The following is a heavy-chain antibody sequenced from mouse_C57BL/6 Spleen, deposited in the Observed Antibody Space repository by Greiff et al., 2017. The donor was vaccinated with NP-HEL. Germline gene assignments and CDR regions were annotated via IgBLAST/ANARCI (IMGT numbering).Heavy chain of an antibody. CDR3: ARFWDPDY. J-gene: IGHJ2*01. V-gene: IGHV1-26*01. CDR1: GYTFTDYY. D-gene: IGHD4-1*01. Sequence: VQLQQSGPELVKPGASVKISCKASGYTFTDYYMNWVKQSHGKSLEWIGDINPNNGGTSYNQKFKGKATLTVDKSSSTAYMELRSLTSEDSAVYYCARFWDPDYWGQGTTLTVSS. CDR2: INPNNGGT.